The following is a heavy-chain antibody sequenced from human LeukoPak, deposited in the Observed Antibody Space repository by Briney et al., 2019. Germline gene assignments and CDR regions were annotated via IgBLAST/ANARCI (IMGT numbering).Heavy chain of an antibody. Sequence: GGSLTLSCAASGFTFSSYSINWVRQAPGKGLEWLSYISSSSTTVYYADSVKGRFTISRDNAKNSLYLQMNSLRAEDTAVYYCARDRASGRGHDYWGQGTLVTVSS. CDR1: GFTFSSYS. D-gene: IGHD1-26*01. CDR2: ISSSSTTV. J-gene: IGHJ4*02. V-gene: IGHV3-48*01. CDR3: ARDRASGRGHDY.